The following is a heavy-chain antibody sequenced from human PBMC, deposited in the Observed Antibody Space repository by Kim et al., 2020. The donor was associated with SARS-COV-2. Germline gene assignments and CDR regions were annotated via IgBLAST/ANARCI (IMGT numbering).Heavy chain of an antibody. CDR3: ARGHLQSGWCPDY. V-gene: IGHV3-33*01. Sequence: GGSLRLSCAASGFTFSSYGMHWVRQAPGKGLEWVAVIWYDGSNKYYADSVKGRFTISRDNSKNTLYLQMNSLRAEDTAVYYCARGHLQSGWCPDYWGQGTLVTVSS. CDR2: IWYDGSNK. D-gene: IGHD6-19*01. CDR1: GFTFSSYG. J-gene: IGHJ4*02.